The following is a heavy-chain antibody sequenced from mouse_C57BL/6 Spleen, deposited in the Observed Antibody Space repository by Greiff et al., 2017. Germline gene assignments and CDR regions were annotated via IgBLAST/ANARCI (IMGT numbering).Heavy chain of an antibody. CDR1: GYTFTSYG. D-gene: IGHD1-1*01. CDR3: ARSYGSSSSYAMDY. J-gene: IGHJ4*01. CDR2: IYPRSGNT. V-gene: IGHV1-81*01. Sequence: VKLVESGAELARPGASVTLSCKASGYTFTSYGISWVKQRTGQGLEWIGEIYPRSGNTYYNEKFKGKATLTADKSSSTAYMELRSLTSADSAVYFFARSYGSSSSYAMDYWGQGTSVTVSS.